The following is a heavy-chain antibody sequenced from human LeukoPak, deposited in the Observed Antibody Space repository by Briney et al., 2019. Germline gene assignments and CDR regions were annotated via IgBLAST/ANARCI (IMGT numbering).Heavy chain of an antibody. CDR1: DFTVNSNY. J-gene: IGHJ4*02. CDR3: TTEDIVVVPAIDY. CDR2: IKSKTDGGTT. D-gene: IGHD2-2*01. Sequence: GGSLRLSCAVSDFTVNSNYVSWVRQAPGKGLEWVGRIKSKTDGGTTDYAAPVKGRFTISRDDSKNTLYLQMNSLKTEDTAVYYCTTEDIVVVPAIDYWGQGTLVTVSS. V-gene: IGHV3-15*01.